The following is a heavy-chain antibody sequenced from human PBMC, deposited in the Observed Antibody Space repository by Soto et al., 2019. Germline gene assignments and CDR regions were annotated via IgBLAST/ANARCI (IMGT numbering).Heavy chain of an antibody. Sequence: SETLSLTCTVSGGSISSSSYYWGWIRQPPGKGLEWIGSIYYSGSTYYNPSLKSRVTISVDTSKNQFSLKLSSVTAADTAVYYRARPGLVLVPSAMIRRNWFDTLGPETLDTVSS. D-gene: IGHD2-2*01. CDR2: IYYSGST. V-gene: IGHV4-39*01. J-gene: IGHJ5*02. CDR3: ARPGLVLVPSAMIRRNWFDT. CDR1: GGSISSSSYY.